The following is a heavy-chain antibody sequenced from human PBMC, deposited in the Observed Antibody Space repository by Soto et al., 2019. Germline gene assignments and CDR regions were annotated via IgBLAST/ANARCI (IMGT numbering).Heavy chain of an antibody. Sequence: SETLSLTCTVSGGSISSYYWSWIRQPPGKGLEWIGYIYYSGSTNYNPSLKSRVTVSVDTSKNQFSLKLSSVTAADTAVYYCARAAEITIFGVVTPFDYWGQGTLVTVSS. CDR1: GGSISSYY. J-gene: IGHJ4*02. CDR2: IYYSGST. CDR3: ARAAEITIFGVVTPFDY. V-gene: IGHV4-59*01. D-gene: IGHD3-3*01.